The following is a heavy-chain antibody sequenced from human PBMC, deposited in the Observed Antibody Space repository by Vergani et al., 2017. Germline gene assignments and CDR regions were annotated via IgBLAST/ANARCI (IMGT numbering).Heavy chain of an antibody. CDR3: ASRDITIFGVVIIRGYYYYGMDV. J-gene: IGHJ6*02. CDR1: GFTFGDSA. CDR2: IRSKAYGGTT. V-gene: IGHV3-49*04. D-gene: IGHD3-3*01. Sequence: EVQLVESGGGLVQPGRSLRLFCTASGFTFGDSAMSWVRQAPGKGLEWVGFIRSKAYGGTTEYAASVKGRFTISRDDSKSIAYLQMNSLKTEETAVYYCASRDITIFGVVIIRGYYYYGMDVWGQGTTVTVSS.